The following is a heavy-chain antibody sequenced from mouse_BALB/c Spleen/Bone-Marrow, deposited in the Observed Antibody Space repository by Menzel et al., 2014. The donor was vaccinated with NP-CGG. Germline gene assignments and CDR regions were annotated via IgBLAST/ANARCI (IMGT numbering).Heavy chain of an antibody. CDR2: IYPGDGDT. CDR1: GYAFSVYW. J-gene: IGHJ2*01. Sequence: GAELVRPGSSVRISCKASGYAFSVYWMNWVKQRPGQGLEWIGQIYPGDGDTNYNGKFKGRATLTADKSSNTAYMQLSSLTSEDSAVYFCARGGISVDYWGQGTTLTVSS. CDR3: ARGGISVDY. V-gene: IGHV1-80*01.